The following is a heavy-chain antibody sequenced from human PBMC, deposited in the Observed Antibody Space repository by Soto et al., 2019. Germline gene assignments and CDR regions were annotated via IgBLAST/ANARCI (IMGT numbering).Heavy chain of an antibody. J-gene: IGHJ4*02. Sequence: EVQLLESGGGLVQPGGSLRLSCAASGFTFSSYAMSWVRQAPGKVLEWVSAISGSGGSTYYADSVKGRFTISRDNSKNTLYLQMNSLRAEDTAVYYCAKAFYDFWSGYQHYFDYWGQGTLVTVSS. V-gene: IGHV3-23*01. CDR2: ISGSGGST. CDR3: AKAFYDFWSGYQHYFDY. CDR1: GFTFSSYA. D-gene: IGHD3-3*01.